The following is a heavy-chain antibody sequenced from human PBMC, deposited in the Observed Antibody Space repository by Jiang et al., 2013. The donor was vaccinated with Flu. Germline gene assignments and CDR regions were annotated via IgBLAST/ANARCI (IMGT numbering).Heavy chain of an antibody. CDR1: GDSVRSGTYY. CDR2: IYFTGRT. CDR3: ARERNRYGGGDY. Sequence: GLVKPSETLSLTCTVSGDSVRSGTYYWSWIRQPPGKGLEWIGHIYFTGRTNYNPSLKSRVTMSVDTSKNQFSLKLSSVTAADTAVYYCARERNRYGGGDYWGQGTLVTVSS. J-gene: IGHJ4*02. V-gene: IGHV4-61*01. D-gene: IGHD4-23*01.